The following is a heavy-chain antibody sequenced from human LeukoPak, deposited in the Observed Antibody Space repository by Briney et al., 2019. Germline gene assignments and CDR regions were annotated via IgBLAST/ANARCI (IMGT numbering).Heavy chain of an antibody. Sequence: GGSLRLSCVVSGLTFSRETMGWVRQAPGKALEWVAVISYDGSNKYYADSVKGRFTISRDNSKNTLYLQMNSLRAEDTAVYYCAREGTSQQLVPPYSDYWGQGTLVTVSS. J-gene: IGHJ4*02. CDR1: GLTFSRET. D-gene: IGHD6-13*01. V-gene: IGHV3-30*04. CDR2: ISYDGSNK. CDR3: AREGTSQQLVPPYSDY.